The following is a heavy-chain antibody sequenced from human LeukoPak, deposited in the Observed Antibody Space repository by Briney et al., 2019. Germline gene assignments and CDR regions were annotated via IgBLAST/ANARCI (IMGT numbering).Heavy chain of an antibody. CDR2: ISGSGGST. CDR3: AKSRGPKYYYDSSGYPNDY. CDR1: GFTFSSYG. J-gene: IGHJ4*02. D-gene: IGHD3-22*01. V-gene: IGHV3-23*01. Sequence: PGGTLRPSCAASGFTFSSYGMSWVRQAPGKGLEWVSAISGSGGSTYYADSVKGRFTISRDNSKNTLYLQMNSLRAEDTAVYYCAKSRGPKYYYDSSGYPNDYWGQGTLVTVSS.